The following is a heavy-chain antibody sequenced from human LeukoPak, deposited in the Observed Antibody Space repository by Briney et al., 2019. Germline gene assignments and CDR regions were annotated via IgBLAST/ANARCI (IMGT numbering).Heavy chain of an antibody. Sequence: GASVNISCKASGYTFTNYAVNWVRQAPGQGLEWMGWISTTTGIPTYAQGFTGRFVFSLDTSVSTAYLQISSLKAEDTAVYYCARVLWFGELLVWGQGTLVTVSS. V-gene: IGHV7-4-1*02. CDR1: GYTFTNYA. J-gene: IGHJ4*02. D-gene: IGHD3-10*01. CDR2: ISTTTGIP. CDR3: ARVLWFGELLV.